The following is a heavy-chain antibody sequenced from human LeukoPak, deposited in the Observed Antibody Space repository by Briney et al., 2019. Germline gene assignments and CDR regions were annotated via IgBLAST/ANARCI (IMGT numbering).Heavy chain of an antibody. CDR2: IYYTGST. D-gene: IGHD6-13*01. V-gene: IGHV4-39*01. CDR1: GGSISSNNYY. J-gene: IGHJ4*02. Sequence: SETLSLTRTVSGGSISSNNYYWVWIRQPPGEGLEWIGSIYYTGSTYYNPSLKSRVTISVDTSKNQFSLKLNSVTAADTAVYYCARRSSCNLYFDNWGQGTLVTVSS. CDR3: ARRSSCNLYFDN.